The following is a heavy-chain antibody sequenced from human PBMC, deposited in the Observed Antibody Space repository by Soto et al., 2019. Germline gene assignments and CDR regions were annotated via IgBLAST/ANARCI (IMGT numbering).Heavy chain of an antibody. J-gene: IGHJ4*01. CDR1: GFIFTNYW. Sequence: HPGGSLRLPCAASGFIFTNYWMHCVRQVPGRGLVWVSGITHDGSGTKYADSVKGRFTISRDNAKSTVYLQMNSLRPEDTAVYYCGSVFEYWGRGTLVTVSS. V-gene: IGHV3-74*01. CDR3: GSVFEY. CDR2: ITHDGSGT.